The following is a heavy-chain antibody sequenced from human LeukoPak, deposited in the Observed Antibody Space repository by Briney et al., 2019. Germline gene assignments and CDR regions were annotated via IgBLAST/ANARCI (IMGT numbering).Heavy chain of an antibody. CDR2: ISAYNGNT. CDR3: ARPYDSSGYYPDAFDI. Sequence: ASVKVSCKASGYTFTSYGISWVRQAPGQGLEWMGWISAYNGNTNYAQKLQGRVTMTTDTSTSTAYMELRSLRSDDTAVYYCARPYDSSGYYPDAFDIWGQGTMVTVSS. J-gene: IGHJ3*02. D-gene: IGHD3-22*01. V-gene: IGHV1-18*01. CDR1: GYTFTSYG.